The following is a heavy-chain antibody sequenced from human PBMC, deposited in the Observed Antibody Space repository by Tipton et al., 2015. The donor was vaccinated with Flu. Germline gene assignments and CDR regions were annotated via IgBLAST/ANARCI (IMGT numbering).Heavy chain of an antibody. D-gene: IGHD2/OR15-2a*01. J-gene: IGHJ3*01. CDR1: GYTFTKHG. Sequence: VKLSCKASGYTFTKHGITWVRQAPGQGLEWMGWISAYNGYTDFAQKFQGRVTMTTDTSASTAYMELRSLRSDDTAVYYCARIRGTIYGVGTDAVDVWGQGTQVTVSS. CDR2: ISAYNGYT. V-gene: IGHV1-18*04. CDR3: ARIRGTIYGVGTDAVDV.